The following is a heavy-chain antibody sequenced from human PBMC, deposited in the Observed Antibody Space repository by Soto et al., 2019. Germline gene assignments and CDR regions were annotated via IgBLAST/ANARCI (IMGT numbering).Heavy chain of an antibody. CDR1: ASTFTGYT. V-gene: IGHV1-18*04. D-gene: IGHD4-17*01. CDR2: ISTFNGNT. J-gene: IGHJ5*02. Sequence: QVHLVQSGTEVKEPGASVKVSCKASASTFTGYTINWVRQAPGQGLEWMGWISTFNGNTKYAGNLEGRGTMTTNTATTTAYRELTSITFADTSVYFCAMGTLTSGRWCGPWGQETLVIVSS. CDR3: AMGTLTSGRWCGP.